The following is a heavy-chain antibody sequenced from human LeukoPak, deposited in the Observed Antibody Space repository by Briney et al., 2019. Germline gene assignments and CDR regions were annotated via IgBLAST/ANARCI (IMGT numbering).Heavy chain of an antibody. CDR2: FDPEGDER. J-gene: IGHJ4*02. Sequence: GASVKVSCKAFGHTLKDLSIHWVRQAPGKGLEWLGGFDPEGDERMYAPKFQGRVTVTEDNSIDAAYMELTSLSSDDTGVYYCSTETAGNYWGQGTLVTVSS. CDR1: GHTLKDLS. CDR3: STETAGNY. V-gene: IGHV1-24*01.